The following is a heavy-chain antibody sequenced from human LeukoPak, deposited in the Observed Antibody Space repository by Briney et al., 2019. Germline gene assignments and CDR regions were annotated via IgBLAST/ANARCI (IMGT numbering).Heavy chain of an antibody. Sequence: PSKTLSLTCTVSGDSTNNFYWNWIRQSPGKGLEWIGNIHYSGSSVYNPSLQSRVTITIDTSRRQFFLKLNSVTAADTAVYFCALAPNSNWFDFWGPGTLVTVSS. CDR1: GDSTNNFY. J-gene: IGHJ5*01. V-gene: IGHV4-59*03. D-gene: IGHD2-8*01. CDR2: IHYSGSS. CDR3: ALAPNSNWFDF.